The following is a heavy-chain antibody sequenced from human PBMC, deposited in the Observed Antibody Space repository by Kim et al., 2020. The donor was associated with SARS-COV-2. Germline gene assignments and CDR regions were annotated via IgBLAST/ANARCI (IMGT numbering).Heavy chain of an antibody. Sequence: SETLSLTCTVSGGSISSYYWSWIRQPPGKGLEWIGYIYYSGSTNYNPSLKSRVTISVDTSKNQFSLKLSSVTAADTAVYYCAGPSGGIRDMGLGPWGQGTLVTVSS. CDR3: AGPSGGIRDMGLGP. V-gene: IGHV4-59*08. D-gene: IGHD3-9*01. J-gene: IGHJ5*02. CDR1: GGSISSYY. CDR2: IYYSGST.